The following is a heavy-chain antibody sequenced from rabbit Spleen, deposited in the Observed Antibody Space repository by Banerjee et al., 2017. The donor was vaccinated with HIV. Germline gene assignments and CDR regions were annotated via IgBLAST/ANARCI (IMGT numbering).Heavy chain of an antibody. V-gene: IGHV1S40*01. CDR3: ARDTGSSFSNYGMDL. CDR2: ITAGSSDNT. CDR1: GFTISSYH. Sequence: QSLEESGVGLVTPGGTLKLSCTASGFTISSYHMCRVRQAPGKGLEWIACITAGSSDNTYYASWAKSRLTISKTSSTTVTLQMTSLTAADTATYFCARDTGSSFSNYGMDLWGQGTLVTVS. J-gene: IGHJ6*01. D-gene: IGHD8-1*01.